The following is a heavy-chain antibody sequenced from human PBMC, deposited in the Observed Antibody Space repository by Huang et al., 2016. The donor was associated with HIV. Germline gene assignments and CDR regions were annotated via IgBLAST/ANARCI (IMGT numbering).Heavy chain of an antibody. D-gene: IGHD5-18*01. CDR2: ISVTGSAK. CDR1: GFTFSSYS. Sequence: EVHLVESGGGLVQPGGSLGLSCAASGFTFSSYSMTWVRQTPVKGREWVSLISVTGSAKYYADAVKDRFTISRDNANNSLYRQMNSLRAEDAGVYFCAMGYGPFDFWGQGTLVTVSS. CDR3: AMGYGPFDF. J-gene: IGHJ4*02. V-gene: IGHV3-48*01.